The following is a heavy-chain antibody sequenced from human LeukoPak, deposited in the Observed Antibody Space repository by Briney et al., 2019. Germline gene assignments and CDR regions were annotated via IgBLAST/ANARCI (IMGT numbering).Heavy chain of an antibody. V-gene: IGHV1-69*04. CDR1: GGTFSSYA. CDR2: IIPILGIA. J-gene: IGHJ4*02. CDR3: ASDVDTAMGIDY. D-gene: IGHD5-18*01. Sequence: GASVKVSCKASGGTFSSYAISWVRQAPGQGLEWMGRIIPILGIANYAQKFQGRVTITADKSTSTAYMELSSLRSEDTAVYYCASDVDTAMGIDYWGQGTLVTVSS.